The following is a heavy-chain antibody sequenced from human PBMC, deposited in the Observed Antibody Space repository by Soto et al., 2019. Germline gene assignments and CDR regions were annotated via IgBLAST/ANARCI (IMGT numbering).Heavy chain of an antibody. D-gene: IGHD3-10*01. CDR3: ARDRRGITMVRGVIKSYYGMDV. CDR1: GFTFNNYA. V-gene: IGHV3-23*01. Sequence: DVQLLESGGGLVQPGGSLRLSCAASGFTFNNYAMSWVRQAPGKGLEWVSGISGNSGSTYYADSVKGRFTISRDNSKNTLYLQMNSLRAEDTAVYYCARDRRGITMVRGVIKSYYGMDVWGQGTTVTVSS. CDR2: ISGNSGST. J-gene: IGHJ6*02.